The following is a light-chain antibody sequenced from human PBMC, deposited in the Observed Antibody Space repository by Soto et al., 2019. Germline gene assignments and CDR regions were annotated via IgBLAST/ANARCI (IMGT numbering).Light chain of an antibody. CDR2: EVT. V-gene: IGLV2-14*01. CDR1: STDIGVYDH. J-gene: IGLJ2*01. CDR3: RSSTTNATLV. Sequence: QSVLTQPASVSGSPGQSITISCTGTSTDIGVYDHVSWYQQHPGKAPKVIIYEVTYRPSGVSYRFSGSKSGDTASLTISGLQSEDEADYYCRSSTTNATLVFGGGTKLTVL.